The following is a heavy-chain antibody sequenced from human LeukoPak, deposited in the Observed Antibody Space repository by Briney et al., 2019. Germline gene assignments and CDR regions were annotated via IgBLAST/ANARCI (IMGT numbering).Heavy chain of an antibody. CDR3: ARTSSGIDY. V-gene: IGHV4-38-2*01. CDR2: IYHSGST. J-gene: IGHJ4*02. D-gene: IGHD3-22*01. CDR1: GYSISSGYY. Sequence: SETLSLTCAVSGYSISSGYYWGWIRQPPGKGLEWIGSIYHSGSTYYNPSLKSRVTISVDTPKNQFSLKLSSVTAADTAVYYCARTSSGIDYWGQGTLVTVSS.